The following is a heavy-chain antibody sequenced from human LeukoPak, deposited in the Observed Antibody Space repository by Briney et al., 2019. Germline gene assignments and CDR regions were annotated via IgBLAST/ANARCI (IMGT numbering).Heavy chain of an antibody. CDR2: IYYSGST. CDR3: ASAPNWNDEVDY. V-gene: IGHV4-39*01. CDR1: GGSISSSSYY. Sequence: PSETLSLTCTVSGGSISSSSYYWGWIRQPPGQGLEWIGSIYYSGSTYYNPSLKSRVTISVDTSKNQFSLKLSSVTAADTAVYYCASAPNWNDEVDYWGQGTLVTVSS. D-gene: IGHD1-1*01. J-gene: IGHJ4*02.